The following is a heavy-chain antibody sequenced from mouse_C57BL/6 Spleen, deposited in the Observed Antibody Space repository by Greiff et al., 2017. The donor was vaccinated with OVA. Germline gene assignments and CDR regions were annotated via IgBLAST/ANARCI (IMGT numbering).Heavy chain of an antibody. V-gene: IGHV1-82*01. J-gene: IGHJ2*01. CDR3: ARARTVVAPDY. CDR1: GYAFSSSW. D-gene: IGHD1-1*01. CDR2: IYPGDGDT. Sequence: LVESGPELVKPGASVKISCKASGYAFSSSWMNWVKPRPGKGLEWIGRIYPGDGDTNYNGKFKGKATLTADKSSSTAYMQLSSLTSEDSAVYFCARARTVVAPDYWGQGTTLTVSS.